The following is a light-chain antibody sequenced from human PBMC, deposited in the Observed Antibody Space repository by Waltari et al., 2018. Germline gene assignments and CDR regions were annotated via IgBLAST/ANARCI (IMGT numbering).Light chain of an antibody. J-gene: IGLJ2*01. V-gene: IGLV2-14*03. CDR2: DVN. CDR3: SAYISSSTLEL. Sequence: QSALTQPASVSGSPGQSITISCTGTSSYVGGYNYVSWYQQHPGNAPKLMIFDVNNRPSGVSKRFSGSKSGNTASLTISGLQAEDEADYYCSAYISSSTLELFGGGTRLTVL. CDR1: SSYVGGYNY.